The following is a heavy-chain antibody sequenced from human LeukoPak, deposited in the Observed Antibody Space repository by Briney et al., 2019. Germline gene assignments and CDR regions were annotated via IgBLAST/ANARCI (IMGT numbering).Heavy chain of an antibody. CDR3: ARHTGLWFGEANWFDP. CDR2: INHSGST. Sequence: SETLSLTCAVYGGSFSGYYWSWIRQPPGKGLEWIGEINHSGSTNYNPSLKSRVTISVDTSKNQFSLKLSSVTAADTAVYYCARHTGLWFGEANWFDPWGQGTLVTVSS. J-gene: IGHJ5*02. V-gene: IGHV4-34*01. D-gene: IGHD3-10*01. CDR1: GGSFSGYY.